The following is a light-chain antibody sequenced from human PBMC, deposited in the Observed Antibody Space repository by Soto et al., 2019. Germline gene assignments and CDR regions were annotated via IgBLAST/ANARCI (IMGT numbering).Light chain of an antibody. CDR2: GAS. J-gene: IGKJ2*01. V-gene: IGKV3-20*01. Sequence: DSMMTHSPGTLSLSPGDRATLSCRASQLGSTRFFVWYQRKPGRAPRHLIYGASIGAAGIPDRFSGSGSGTDYTLTSSRLELEDLAVYYCHQFGRPPLSFTVGQGPKLEI. CDR1: QLGSTRF. CDR3: HQFGRPPLSFT.